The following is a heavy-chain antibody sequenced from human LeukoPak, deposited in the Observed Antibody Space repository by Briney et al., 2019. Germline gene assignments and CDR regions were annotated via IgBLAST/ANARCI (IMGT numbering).Heavy chain of an antibody. V-gene: IGHV3-30*03. D-gene: IGHD3-22*01. J-gene: IGHJ4*02. CDR3: RAATKYLDYYYDY. CDR2: IFSDGSNK. Sequence: GGSLRLSCAASRFTFNIFAMHWVRQAPGKGLEWVAVIFSDGSNKYYADSVRGRFTISRDNSKDKLYLQMSSLTIEDTAVYYCRAATKYLDYYYDYWGQGTLVTVSS. CDR1: RFTFNIFA.